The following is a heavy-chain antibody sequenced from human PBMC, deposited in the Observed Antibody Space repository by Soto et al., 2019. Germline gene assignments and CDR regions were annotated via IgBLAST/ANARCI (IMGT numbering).Heavy chain of an antibody. CDR2: IKQDGSEK. CDR1: GFTFSSYW. Sequence: GGSLRLSCAASGFTFSSYWMSWVRQAPGKGLEWVANIKQDGSEKYYVDSVKGRFTISRDNAKNSLYLQMNSLRAEDTAVYYCARDYLNSQSYISWSDYYYYGMDVWGQGTTVTVSS. V-gene: IGHV3-7*05. D-gene: IGHD2-21*01. J-gene: IGHJ6*02. CDR3: ARDYLNSQSYISWSDYYYYGMDV.